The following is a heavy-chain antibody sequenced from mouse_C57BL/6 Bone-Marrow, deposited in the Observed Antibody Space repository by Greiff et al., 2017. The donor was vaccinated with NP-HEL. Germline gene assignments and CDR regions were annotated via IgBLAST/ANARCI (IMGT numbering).Heavy chain of an antibody. CDR3: ASPITTVVAVDY. J-gene: IGHJ2*01. Sequence: QVQLQQPGAELVRPGTSVKLSCKASGYTFTSYWMHWVKQRPGQGLEWIGVIDPSDSYTNYNQKFKGKATLTVDTSSSTAYMQLSSLTSEDSAVYYCASPITTVVAVDYWGQGTTLTVSS. V-gene: IGHV1-59*01. D-gene: IGHD1-1*01. CDR1: GYTFTSYW. CDR2: IDPSDSYT.